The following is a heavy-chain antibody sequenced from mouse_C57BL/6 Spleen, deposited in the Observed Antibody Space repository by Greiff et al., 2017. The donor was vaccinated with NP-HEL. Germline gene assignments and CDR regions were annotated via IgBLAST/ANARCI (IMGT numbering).Heavy chain of an antibody. D-gene: IGHD1-2*01. V-gene: IGHV10-1*01. CDR1: GFSFNTYA. J-gene: IGHJ3*01. CDR3: VRHGGVTTAN. Sequence: EVQLVESGGGLVQPKGSLKLSCAASGFSFNTYAMNWVRQAPGKGLEWVARIRSKSNNYATYYADSVKDRFTISRDDSESMLYLQMNTLKTEDTAMYYCVRHGGVTTANWGQGTLVTVSA. CDR2: IRSKSNNYAT.